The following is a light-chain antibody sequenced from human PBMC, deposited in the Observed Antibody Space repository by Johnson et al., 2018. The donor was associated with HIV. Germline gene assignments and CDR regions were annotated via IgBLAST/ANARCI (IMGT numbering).Light chain of an antibody. CDR2: ENN. Sequence: QSVLTQPPSVSAAPGQKVTISCSGSSSNIGNNYVSWYQQLPGTAPKLLIYENNKRPSGIPDRFSGSKYGTSATLGITGLQTGDEADYYCATWYGSLTMGGVFGTGTKITVL. J-gene: IGLJ1*01. V-gene: IGLV1-51*02. CDR1: SSNIGNNY. CDR3: ATWYGSLTMGGV.